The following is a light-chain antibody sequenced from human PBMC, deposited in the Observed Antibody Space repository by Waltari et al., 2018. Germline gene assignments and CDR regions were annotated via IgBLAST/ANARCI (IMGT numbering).Light chain of an antibody. Sequence: DIQMTQSPSSLSASVGERVTIRCRAHQGISNYVARYKQKPGKAPQPLLYSASTLHSRVPPRFTGSGSGTDFNLTISRLQPEDVATYYCQNYNSAPYTFGPGTKLEL. J-gene: IGKJ2*01. CDR1: QGISNY. V-gene: IGKV1-27*01. CDR2: SAS. CDR3: QNYNSAPYT.